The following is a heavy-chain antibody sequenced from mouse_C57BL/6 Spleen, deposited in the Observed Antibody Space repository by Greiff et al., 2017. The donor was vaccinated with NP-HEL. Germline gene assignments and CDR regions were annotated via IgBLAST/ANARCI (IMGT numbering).Heavy chain of an antibody. J-gene: IGHJ1*03. D-gene: IGHD1-1*01. V-gene: IGHV10-1*01. Sequence: EVMLVESGGGLVQPKGSLKLSCAASGFSFNTYAMNWVRQAPGKGLEWVARIRSKSNNYATYYADSVKDRFTISRDDSESMLYLQMNNLKTEDTARYYCVRRGFIFDVWGTGTTVTVSS. CDR1: GFSFNTYA. CDR2: IRSKSNNYAT. CDR3: VRRGFIFDV.